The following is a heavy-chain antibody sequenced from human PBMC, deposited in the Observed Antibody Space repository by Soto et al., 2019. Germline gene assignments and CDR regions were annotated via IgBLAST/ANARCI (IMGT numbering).Heavy chain of an antibody. CDR2: IHHSGSI. CDR1: GGSISSGYYH. D-gene: IGHD2-21*02. V-gene: IGHV4-30-4*08. J-gene: IGHJ6*02. Sequence: QVQLQQSGPGLVKPSQTLSLTCTVSGGSISSGYYHWTWIRQSPERGLEWIGYIHHSGSILYNPSLKRRVTISVDTSKNQCSLHLSSVTAADTAVYFWAREDDGGDTLDVWGQGTTVTVSS. CDR3: AREDDGGDTLDV.